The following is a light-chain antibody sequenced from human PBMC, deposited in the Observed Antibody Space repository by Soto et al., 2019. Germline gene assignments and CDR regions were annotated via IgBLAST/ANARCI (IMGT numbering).Light chain of an antibody. CDR2: GAS. V-gene: IGKV3-15*01. J-gene: IGKJ1*01. CDR3: QWYNNWPPWT. CDR1: QSVSSN. Sequence: EIVMTHSPATRSVSPRERATLSCRASQSVSSNLAWYQQKPCQAPRVLIYGASPSATGIPARFSGSGSWTEFTLTISCLQSEDFSVDYCQWYNNWPPWTFGQGTKVQIK.